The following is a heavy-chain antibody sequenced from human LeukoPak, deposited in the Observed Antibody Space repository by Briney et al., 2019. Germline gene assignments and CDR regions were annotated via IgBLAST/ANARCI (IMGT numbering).Heavy chain of an antibody. CDR1: GGSISSSSYY. V-gene: IGHV4-39*07. Sequence: PSETLSLTCTVSGGSISSSSYYWGWIRQPPGKGLEWIGTIHYSGSTYYNPSLRSRVTMSVDTSKNQLSLKLTSVTAADTVVYYGARRSTSWKNWLDPWGQGTLVTVSS. CDR2: IHYSGST. D-gene: IGHD2-2*01. CDR3: ARRSTSWKNWLDP. J-gene: IGHJ5*02.